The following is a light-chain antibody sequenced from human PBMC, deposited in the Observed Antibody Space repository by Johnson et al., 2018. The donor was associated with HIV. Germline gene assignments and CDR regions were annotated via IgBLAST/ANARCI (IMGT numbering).Light chain of an antibody. J-gene: IGLJ1*01. Sequence: QPVLTQPPSVSAAPGQKVTISCSGSSSNIGNNYVSWYQQLPGTAPKLLIYDNNKRPSGIPDRFSGSKSGTSATLGITGLQTGDEADYYCGTWATRLSAGPYFFVTGTKLTVL. CDR2: DNN. CDR1: SSNIGNNY. CDR3: GTWATRLSAGPYF. V-gene: IGLV1-51*01.